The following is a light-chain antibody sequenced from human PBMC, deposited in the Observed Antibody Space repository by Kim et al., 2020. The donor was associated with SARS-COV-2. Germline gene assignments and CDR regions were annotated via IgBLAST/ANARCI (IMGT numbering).Light chain of an antibody. J-gene: IGLJ3*02. CDR1: SSDVGSYTL. Sequence: QSALTQPASVSGSPGQSITISCTGTSSDVGSYTLVSWYQQHPGKAPKLMIYEDTQRPSGVSNRFSGSKSDNTASLTISGLQAEDEADYHCCSYAGSSTLVFGGGTKLTVL. CDR3: CSYAGSSTLV. V-gene: IGLV2-23*01. CDR2: EDT.